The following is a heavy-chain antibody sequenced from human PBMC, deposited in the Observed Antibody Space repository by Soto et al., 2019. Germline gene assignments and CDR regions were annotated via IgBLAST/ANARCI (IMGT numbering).Heavy chain of an antibody. CDR1: GFTFSSYW. CDR3: ASSTDSITIFGVVSNTYYSV. D-gene: IGHD3-3*01. Sequence: GGSLRLSCAASGFTFSSYWMHWVRQAPGKGLVWVSRINSDGSSTSYADSVKGRFTISRVNAKNTLYLQMNSLRAEDTAVYYCASSTDSITIFGVVSNTYYSVWGQGTLVTVSS. V-gene: IGHV3-74*01. J-gene: IGHJ4*02. CDR2: INSDGSST.